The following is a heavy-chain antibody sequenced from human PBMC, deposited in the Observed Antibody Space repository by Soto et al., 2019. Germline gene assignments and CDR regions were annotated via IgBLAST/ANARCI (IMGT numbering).Heavy chain of an antibody. CDR3: AKAPGKRTYYFDY. V-gene: IGHV3-23*01. Sequence: GGSLRLSCAASGFTFSSYAMSWVRQAPGKGLEWVSAISGSGGTTYYADSVKGRFTISRDNSKNTLYLQMNSLRAEDTAVYYCAKAPGKRTYYFDYWGQGTLVTVSS. D-gene: IGHD1-26*01. J-gene: IGHJ4*02. CDR2: ISGSGGTT. CDR1: GFTFSSYA.